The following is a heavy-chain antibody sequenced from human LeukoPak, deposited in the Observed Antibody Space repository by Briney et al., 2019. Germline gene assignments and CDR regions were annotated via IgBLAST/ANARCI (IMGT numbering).Heavy chain of an antibody. D-gene: IGHD3-22*01. Sequence: GGSLRLSCAASGFAFSSYWMTWVRQAPGKGLEWVANIKPDGSGKNYVDSVKGRFTISRDNAKNSLYLQMKGLRVEDTAVYYCSSQPAVVDLDCWGQGTLVTVSS. CDR3: SSQPAVVDLDC. CDR2: IKPDGSGK. V-gene: IGHV3-7*01. J-gene: IGHJ4*02. CDR1: GFAFSSYW.